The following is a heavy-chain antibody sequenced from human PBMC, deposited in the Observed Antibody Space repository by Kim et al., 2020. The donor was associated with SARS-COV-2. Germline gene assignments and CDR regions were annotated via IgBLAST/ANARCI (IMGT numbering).Heavy chain of an antibody. D-gene: IGHD1-26*01. CDR3: ARGGLQSTTFDY. V-gene: IGHV4-59*01. CDR1: GGSISSYY. Sequence: SETLSLTCTVSGGSISSYYWSWIRQPPGKGLEWIGYIYYSGSTNYNPSLKSRVTISVDTSKNQFSLKLSSVTAADTAVYYCARGGLQSTTFDYWGQGTLVTVSS. J-gene: IGHJ4*02. CDR2: IYYSGST.